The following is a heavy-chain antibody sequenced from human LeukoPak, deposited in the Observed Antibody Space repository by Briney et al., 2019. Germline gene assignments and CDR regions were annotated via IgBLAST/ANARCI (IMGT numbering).Heavy chain of an antibody. CDR3: ARSNSIVGATYFDY. V-gene: IGHV3-64*02. CDR2: ISNKGGST. J-gene: IGHJ4*02. D-gene: IGHD1-26*01. CDR1: GFTFTTYA. Sequence: GGSLRLSCAASGFTFTTYAMHWVRQTPGKGLEYISSISNKGGSTYYPDSVKGISIMSRDNSKHMLYRQMSMITAENMAVYYCARSNSIVGATYFDYWGQGALVTVSS.